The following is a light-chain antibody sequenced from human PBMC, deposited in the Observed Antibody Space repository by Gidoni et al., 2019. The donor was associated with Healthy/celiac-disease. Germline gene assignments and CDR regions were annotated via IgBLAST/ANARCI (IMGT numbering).Light chain of an antibody. V-gene: IGKV1-39*01. CDR2: AAS. CDR3: QQSYSTPPT. CDR1: QSISSY. J-gene: IGKJ5*01. Sequence: DIQMTQSPSSLSASVGDRVTITCRASQSISSYLNWYQQKPGKAPKLLIYAASSLRSGVPSMLHPDFTLTISSLQPEDFATYYCQQSYSTPPTFXPXTRLEIK.